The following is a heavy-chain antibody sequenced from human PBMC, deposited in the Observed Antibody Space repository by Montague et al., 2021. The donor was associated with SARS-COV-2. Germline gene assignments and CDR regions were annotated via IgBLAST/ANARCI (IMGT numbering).Heavy chain of an antibody. CDR2: IYWDDDK. CDR3: ARKRVVIGSNWLDP. V-gene: IGHV2-5*02. D-gene: IGHD3-3*01. CDR1: GFSLSTSGVG. J-gene: IGHJ5*02. Sequence: PALVKPTQTLTLTCTFSGFSLSTSGVGVGWIRQPPGKALEWLALIYWDDDKRYSPSLKSRLTITKDTSKNQVVLTMTNMDPVDTATYYCARKRVVIGSNWLDPWGQGNLVTVSS.